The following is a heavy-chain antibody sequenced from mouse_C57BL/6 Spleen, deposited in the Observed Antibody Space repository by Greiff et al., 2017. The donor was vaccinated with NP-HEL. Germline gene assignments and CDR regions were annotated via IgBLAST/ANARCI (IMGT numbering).Heavy chain of an antibody. J-gene: IGHJ4*01. CDR3: AKLYYDYDGDYYAMDD. V-gene: IGHV1-82*01. Sequence: QVQLKESGPELVKPGASVKISCKASGYAFSSSWMNWVKQRPGKGLEWIGRIYPGDGDTNYNGKFKGKATLTADKSSSTAYMQLSSLTSEDSAVYFCAKLYYDYDGDYYAMDDWGQGTSVTVSS. CDR1: GYAFSSSW. CDR2: IYPGDGDT. D-gene: IGHD2-4*01.